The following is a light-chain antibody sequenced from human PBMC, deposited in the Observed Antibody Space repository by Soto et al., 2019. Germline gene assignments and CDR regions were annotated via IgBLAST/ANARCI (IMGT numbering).Light chain of an antibody. CDR3: HQYGTSPRT. CDR2: GAS. V-gene: IGKV3-20*01. CDR1: QSRRSGD. J-gene: IGKJ1*01. Sequence: PGERATLSCRASQSRRSGDLACYQQIPGQAPGLLIYGASSRATGIPDGFSGSGSGTDFNLTVSRLAPEDFAVYYCHQYGTSPRTFGQGT.